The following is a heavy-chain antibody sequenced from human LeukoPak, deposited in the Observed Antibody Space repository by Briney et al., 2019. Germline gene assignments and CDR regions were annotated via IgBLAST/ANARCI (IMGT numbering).Heavy chain of an antibody. CDR1: GGSISSGTYH. CDR2: IYYSGST. Sequence: SETLSLTCTVSGGSISSGTYHWSWIRQPPGKGLEWIGYIYYSGSTYYNPSLKSRVSISLDTSKNQLSLNLSSVTAADTAVYYCARGGTTVVAPVYWGRGTLVSVSS. D-gene: IGHD4-23*01. CDR3: ARGGTTVVAPVY. J-gene: IGHJ4*02. V-gene: IGHV4-30-4*01.